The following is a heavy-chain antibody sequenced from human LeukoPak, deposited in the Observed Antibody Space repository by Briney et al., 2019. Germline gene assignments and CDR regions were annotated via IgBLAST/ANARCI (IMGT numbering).Heavy chain of an antibody. CDR1: GYTFTSHG. CDR3: ASHSPLGEAAAAKYYYYYYGMDV. D-gene: IGHD6-13*01. V-gene: IGHV1-18*01. Sequence: WASVKVSCKASGYTFTSHGIGWVRQAPGQGLEWMGWISAYNGITDYAQNLQGRVTMTIDTSTSTVYMELSSLRSEDTAVYYCASHSPLGEAAAAKYYYYYYGMDVWGQGTTVTVSS. J-gene: IGHJ6*02. CDR2: ISAYNGIT.